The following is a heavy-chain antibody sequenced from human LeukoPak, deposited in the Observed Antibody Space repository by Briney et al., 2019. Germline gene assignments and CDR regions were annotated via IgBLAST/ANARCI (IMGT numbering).Heavy chain of an antibody. CDR3: ARLSNYSPPSFDY. CDR1: GFTFTSHY. J-gene: IGHJ4*02. D-gene: IGHD4-11*01. V-gene: IGHV1-46*01. Sequence: GASLEVSCKASGFTFTSHYIHWVRQAPGLGLEWMGLINPSSGSTTYAQRFQGRVTLTRDKSTGTAYLELSSLRSEDTAVYYCARLSNYSPPSFDYWGQGTLVTVSS. CDR2: INPSSGST.